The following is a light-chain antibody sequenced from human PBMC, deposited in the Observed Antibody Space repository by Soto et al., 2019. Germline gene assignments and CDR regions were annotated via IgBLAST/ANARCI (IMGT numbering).Light chain of an antibody. Sequence: DIQMTQSPSSLSTSVGDRVTITCRASQGISNYLDWYQQKPGKDPKLLIYAASTLQSGVPSRFSGSGSGTDFTLTISRXXXXDVATYYCQKYNSAPWTFGQGTKXEX. J-gene: IGKJ1*01. CDR3: QKYNSAPWT. CDR1: QGISNY. V-gene: IGKV1-27*01. CDR2: AAS.